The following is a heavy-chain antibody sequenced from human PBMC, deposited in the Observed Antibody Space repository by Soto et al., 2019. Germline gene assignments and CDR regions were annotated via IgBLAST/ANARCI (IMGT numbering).Heavy chain of an antibody. CDR3: ARDPYSSSSYWFDP. V-gene: IGHV3-23*01. Sequence: TGGSLRLSCAASGFTFSNYAMSWVRQAPGKGLEWVSAISDRGSTYYANSVKGRFTISRDNSKNTLYLQMNSLRDEDTAVYYCARDPYSSSSYWFDPWGQGTLVTVSS. CDR2: ISDRGST. CDR1: GFTFSNYA. D-gene: IGHD6-6*01. J-gene: IGHJ5*02.